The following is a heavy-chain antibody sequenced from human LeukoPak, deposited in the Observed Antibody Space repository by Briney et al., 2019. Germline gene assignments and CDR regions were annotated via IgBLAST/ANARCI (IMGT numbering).Heavy chain of an antibody. V-gene: IGHV3-23*01. CDR3: AKDPYYDFWSAFDY. D-gene: IGHD3-3*01. J-gene: IGHJ4*02. CDR2: ISGTGDST. CDR1: GFTFSSYA. Sequence: GGSLRLSCATSGFTFSSYAMSWVRQAPGKGLEWISAISGTGDSTYYANSVKGRFTISRDNSKNTLFLQMNSLRAEETAVYYCAKDPYYDFWSAFDYWGQGTLVTVSS.